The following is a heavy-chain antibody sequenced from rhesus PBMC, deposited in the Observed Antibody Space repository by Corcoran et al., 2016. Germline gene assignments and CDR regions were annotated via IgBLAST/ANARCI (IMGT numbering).Heavy chain of an antibody. J-gene: IGHJ4*01. CDR1: GFSISTSGTG. CDR3: ARVDSGYYSSIDY. Sequence: QVTLKESGPALVKPTQTLTLTCTFPGFSISTSGTGVGWIRQPPGKALEWLTSIYWNDSKYYSTSLKSRLTISKDTSKNQVVLTMTNMDPVDTATYYCARVDSGYYSSIDYWGQGVLVTVSS. CDR2: IYWNDSK. V-gene: IGHV2-95*01. D-gene: IGHD3-28*01.